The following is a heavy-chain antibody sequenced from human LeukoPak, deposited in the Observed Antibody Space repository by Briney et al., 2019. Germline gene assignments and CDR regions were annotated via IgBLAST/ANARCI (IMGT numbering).Heavy chain of an antibody. CDR1: GFTFSSYA. D-gene: IGHD3-22*01. J-gene: IGHJ4*02. CDR3: AKDKRITRIVVVMLFDY. V-gene: IGHV3-23*01. Sequence: GGSLRLSCAASGFTFSSYAMSWVRQAPGKGLEWVSAISGSGGSTYYADSVKGRFTISRDNSKNTLYLQMNSLRAEDTAVYYCAKDKRITRIVVVMLFDYWGQGTLVTVSS. CDR2: ISGSGGST.